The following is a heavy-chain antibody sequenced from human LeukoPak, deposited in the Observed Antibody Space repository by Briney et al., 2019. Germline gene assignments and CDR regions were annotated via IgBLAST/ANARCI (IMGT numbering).Heavy chain of an antibody. CDR3: ARAGENYYDSSGYYYA. CDR2: INPSGGST. Sequence: ASVKVSCKASGYTFTSYYMHWVRQAPGQGLEWMGIINPSGGSTSYAQKFQGGVTMTRDTSTSTVYMELSSLRSEDTAVYYCARAGENYYDSSGYYYAWGQGTLVTVSS. D-gene: IGHD3-22*01. J-gene: IGHJ5*02. CDR1: GYTFTSYY. V-gene: IGHV1-46*01.